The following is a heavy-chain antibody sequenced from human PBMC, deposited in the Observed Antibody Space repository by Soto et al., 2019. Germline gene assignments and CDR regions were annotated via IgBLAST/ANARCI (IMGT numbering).Heavy chain of an antibody. V-gene: IGHV4-34*10. CDR2: ISHSGSP. CDR1: GGSFSSYY. CDR3: AREYRHYDILTGYYPVFHYFDY. Sequence: PSETLSLTCAVYGGSFSSYYGSWIRQSPGKGLEWIGEISHSGSPIYNPSLKSRITISVDTSKNQFYLKLSSVTAADTAVYYCAREYRHYDILTGYYPVFHYFDYWGQGTLVTVSS. D-gene: IGHD3-9*01. J-gene: IGHJ4*02.